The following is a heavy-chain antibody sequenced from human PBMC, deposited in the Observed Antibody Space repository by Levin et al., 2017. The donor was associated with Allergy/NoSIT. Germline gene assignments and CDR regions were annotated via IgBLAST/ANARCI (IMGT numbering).Heavy chain of an antibody. CDR1: GGSISSGSYY. CDR3: ARAYYDILTGYYRSRYYFDY. Sequence: SETLSLTCTVSGGSISSGSYYWSWIRQPAGKGLEWIGRIYTSGSTNYNPSLKSRVTISVDTSKNQFSLKLSSVTAADTAVYYCARAYYDILTGYYRSRYYFDYWGQGTLVTVSS. J-gene: IGHJ4*02. CDR2: IYTSGST. D-gene: IGHD3-9*01. V-gene: IGHV4-61*02.